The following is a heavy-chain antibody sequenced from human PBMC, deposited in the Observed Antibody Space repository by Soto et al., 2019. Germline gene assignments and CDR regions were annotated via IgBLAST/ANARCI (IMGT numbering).Heavy chain of an antibody. Sequence: SETLSLTCAVYGGSFSGYYWSWIRQPPGKGLEWIGEINHSGSTNYNPSLKSRVTISVDTSKNQFSLKLSSVTAADTAVYYCARGQGDRYGDYALDYWGQGTPVTVSS. CDR3: ARGQGDRYGDYALDY. D-gene: IGHD4-17*01. CDR1: GGSFSGYY. CDR2: INHSGST. V-gene: IGHV4-34*01. J-gene: IGHJ4*02.